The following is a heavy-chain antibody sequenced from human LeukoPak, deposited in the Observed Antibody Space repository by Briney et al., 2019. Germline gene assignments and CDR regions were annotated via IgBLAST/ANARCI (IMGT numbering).Heavy chain of an antibody. CDR3: ARAGDASTGHYDSFHF. D-gene: IGHD2-8*02. V-gene: IGHV1-2*02. CDR2: IDPKSGAT. J-gene: IGHJ3*01. CDR1: GYTFDENY. Sequence: ASVKVSCKASGYTFDENYIHWVRQAPGQGPEWMGWIDPKSGATDSAQKFQGRLAMTRDTSIATASMDLSGLRLDDTGIYYFARAGDASTGHYDSFHFWGQGTMITVSS.